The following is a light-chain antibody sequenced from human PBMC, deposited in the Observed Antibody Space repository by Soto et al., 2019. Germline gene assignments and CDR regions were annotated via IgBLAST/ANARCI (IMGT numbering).Light chain of an antibody. Sequence: EIVLTQSPATPSLSPGERATLSCRASQSVNTHLAWYQHKGGQAPRLLIFDASHRATGIPTRFSGSGSGTDFTLTISNLETEDFAVYYCQQRTDWPTFGGGTKVEI. J-gene: IGKJ4*01. CDR3: QQRTDWPT. V-gene: IGKV3-11*01. CDR2: DAS. CDR1: QSVNTH.